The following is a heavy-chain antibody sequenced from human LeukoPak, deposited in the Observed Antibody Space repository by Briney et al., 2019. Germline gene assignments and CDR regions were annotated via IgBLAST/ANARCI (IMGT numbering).Heavy chain of an antibody. CDR3: ARWRREYYFDY. Sequence: NPSETLSLTCIVSGDSVTNHYWSLIRQPPGKGLEWIGYIYYSGSINYNPSLKSRVTISVDTSRNQFSMKLNSVTAADTAVYYCARWRREYYFDYWGQGTLVTVSS. CDR1: GDSVTNHY. D-gene: IGHD3-10*01. CDR2: IYYSGSI. V-gene: IGHV4-59*02. J-gene: IGHJ4*02.